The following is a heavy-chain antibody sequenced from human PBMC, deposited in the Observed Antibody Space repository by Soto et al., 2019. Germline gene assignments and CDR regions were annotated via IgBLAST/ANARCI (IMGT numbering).Heavy chain of an antibody. CDR2: ISFDGTAK. Sequence: SLRLSCVASGFTFNRYGMHWVRQAPGKGLEWVAEISFDGTAKYYAESVKGRFTVSRDNGNNTLHLEMNSLGAKDTAVYFCATGRSTRFDPWGQGTLVTVSS. V-gene: IGHV3-30*03. CDR1: GFTFNRYG. D-gene: IGHD1-1*01. J-gene: IGHJ5*02. CDR3: ATGRSTRFDP.